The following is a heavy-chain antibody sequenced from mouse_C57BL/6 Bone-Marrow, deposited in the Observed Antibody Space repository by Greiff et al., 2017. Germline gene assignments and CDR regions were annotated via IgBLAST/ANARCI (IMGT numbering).Heavy chain of an antibody. CDR1: GYTFTDYN. J-gene: IGHJ3*01. Sequence: EVQLVESGPELVKPGASVKIPCKASGYTFTDYNMDWVKQSHGKSLEWIGDINPNNGGTIYNQKFKGKATLTVDKSSSTAYMELRSLTSEDTAVYYCASADYYGSSPFAYWGQGTLVTVSA. CDR2: INPNNGGT. CDR3: ASADYYGSSPFAY. V-gene: IGHV1-18*01. D-gene: IGHD1-1*01.